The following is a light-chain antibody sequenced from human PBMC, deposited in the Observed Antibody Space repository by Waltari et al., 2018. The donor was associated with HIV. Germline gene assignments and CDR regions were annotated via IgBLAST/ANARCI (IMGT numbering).Light chain of an antibody. J-gene: IGLJ3*02. CDR2: RNN. CDR1: SYNIGSHY. V-gene: IGLV1-47*01. Sequence: AGQRVTISCSGRSYNIGSHYLFLSQQFQGTAPKLLIYRNNQRPSGVPDRFSGSKSGTPAPRAISGLRSEDETNYYCAAWDDSLSGLVFGGGTKLTVL. CDR3: AAWDDSLSGLV.